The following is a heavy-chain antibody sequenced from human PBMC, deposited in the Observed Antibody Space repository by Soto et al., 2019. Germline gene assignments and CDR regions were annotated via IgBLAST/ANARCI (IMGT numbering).Heavy chain of an antibody. CDR2: ISGSGGST. J-gene: IGHJ4*02. CDR1: GFTFSSYA. V-gene: IGHV3-23*01. Sequence: GVLRLSCAASGFTFSSYAMSWVRQAPGKGLGWVSAISGSGGSTYYADSVKGRFTISRDNSKNTLYLQMNSLRAEDTAVYYCAKDLLAAAGTYYFDFWGQGTLVTVSS. CDR3: AKDLLAAAGTYYFDF. D-gene: IGHD6-13*01.